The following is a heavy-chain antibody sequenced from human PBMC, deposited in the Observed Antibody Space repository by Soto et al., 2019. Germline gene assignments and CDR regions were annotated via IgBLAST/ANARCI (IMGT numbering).Heavy chain of an antibody. J-gene: IGHJ4*02. Sequence: GGSLRLSCVGYGFTFSSHWMTWVRQAPGKALEWVANIKQDGSEKYYVDSVKGRFTISRDNAKNSVFLQMNSLRAEDTTVYYCASRPADRNYDGVFDFWGPGTLVTVSS. D-gene: IGHD3-22*01. V-gene: IGHV3-7*03. CDR2: IKQDGSEK. CDR1: GFTFSSHW. CDR3: ASRPADRNYDGVFDF.